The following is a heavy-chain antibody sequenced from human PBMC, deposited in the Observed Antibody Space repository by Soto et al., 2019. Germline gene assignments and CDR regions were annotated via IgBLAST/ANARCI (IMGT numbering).Heavy chain of an antibody. CDR1: GFTFTSSA. J-gene: IGHJ6*02. CDR2: IVVGSGNT. D-gene: IGHD5-18*01. Sequence: SVKVSCKASGFTFTSSAVQWVRQARGQRLEWIGWIVVGSGNTNYAQKFQERVTITRDMSTSTAYMELSSLRSEDTAVYYCAAPDTAMVTDYYYYGMDVWGQGTTVTVSS. CDR3: AAPDTAMVTDYYYYGMDV. V-gene: IGHV1-58*01.